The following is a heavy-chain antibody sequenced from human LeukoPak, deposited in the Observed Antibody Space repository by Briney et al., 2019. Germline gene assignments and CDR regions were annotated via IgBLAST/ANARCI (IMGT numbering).Heavy chain of an antibody. V-gene: IGHV3-23*01. CDR2: ISGSGGST. J-gene: IGHJ4*02. Sequence: GGSLRLSCAASGFTFSSYAMSWVRQAPGKGLEWVSAISGSGGSTYYADPVKGRFTISRDNSKNTLYLQMNSLRAEDTAVYYCAKSKPFYYYDSSGYYYDFDYWGQGTLVTVSS. CDR1: GFTFSSYA. D-gene: IGHD3-22*01. CDR3: AKSKPFYYYDSSGYYYDFDY.